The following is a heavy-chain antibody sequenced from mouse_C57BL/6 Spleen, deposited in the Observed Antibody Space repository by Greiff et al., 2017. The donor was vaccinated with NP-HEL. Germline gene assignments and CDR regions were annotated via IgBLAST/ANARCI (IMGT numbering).Heavy chain of an antibody. Sequence: DVMLVESGGGLVKPGGSLKLSCAASGFTFSSYTMSWVRQTPEKRLEWVATISGGGGNTYYPDSVKGRFTISRDNAKNTLYLQMSSLRSEDTALYYCARHPFYYGSSYRYFDVWGTGTTVTVSS. J-gene: IGHJ1*03. D-gene: IGHD1-1*01. CDR3: ARHPFYYGSSYRYFDV. CDR2: ISGGGGNT. CDR1: GFTFSSYT. V-gene: IGHV5-9*01.